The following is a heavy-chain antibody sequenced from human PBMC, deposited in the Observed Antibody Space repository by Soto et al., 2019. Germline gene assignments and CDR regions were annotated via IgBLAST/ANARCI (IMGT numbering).Heavy chain of an antibody. J-gene: IGHJ4*02. CDR3: AKDRNYPRDYFHY. V-gene: IGHV3-23*01. CDR1: GVTFSSYA. CDR2: ISANGQGI. Sequence: GGSLRLSCAASGVTFSSYALSWVRQAPGKGLEWVSAISANGQGIYYADSVRGRFTISRDNSKNTIFLHMDSLRAEDTAVYYCAKDRNYPRDYFHYWGQGTLVTVSS. D-gene: IGHD1-7*01.